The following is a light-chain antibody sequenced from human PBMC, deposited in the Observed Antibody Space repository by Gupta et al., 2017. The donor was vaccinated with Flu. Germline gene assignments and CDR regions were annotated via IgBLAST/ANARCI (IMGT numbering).Light chain of an antibody. CDR3: QKRSNWPPYT. V-gene: IGKV3-11*01. CDR1: QSVSTY. J-gene: IGKJ2*01. Sequence: STGTLSLSPGERATLSCRASQSVSTYLAWYQQKPGQAPRLLIYDASNRATGIPARFSGSGSGTDFTLTISSLEPEDFAVYYCQKRSNWPPYTFGQGTMLEIK. CDR2: DAS.